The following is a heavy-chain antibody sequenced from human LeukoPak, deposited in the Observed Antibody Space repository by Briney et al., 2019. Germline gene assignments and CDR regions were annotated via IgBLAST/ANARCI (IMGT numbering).Heavy chain of an antibody. D-gene: IGHD3-22*01. Sequence: GGSLRLSCAASGFTFSSYAMHWVRQAPGKGLEWVAVISYDGSNKYYADSVKGRFTISRDNSKNTLYLQMNSLRAEDTAVYYCTTSITMIVPWGQGTLVTVSS. CDR1: GFTFSSYA. V-gene: IGHV3-30-3*01. CDR3: TTSITMIVP. J-gene: IGHJ5*02. CDR2: ISYDGSNK.